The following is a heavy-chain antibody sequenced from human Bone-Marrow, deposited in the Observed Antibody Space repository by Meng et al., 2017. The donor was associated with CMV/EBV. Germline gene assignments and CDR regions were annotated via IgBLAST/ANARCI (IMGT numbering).Heavy chain of an antibody. CDR2: IYYSGST. CDR3: ARRLVRTGFYYYYYGMDV. D-gene: IGHD6-6*01. J-gene: IGHJ6*02. Sequence: GSLRLSCTVSGGSISSSSYYWGWIRQPPGKGLEWIGSIYYSGSTYYNPSLKSRVTISVDTSKNQFSLKLSSVTAADTAVYYCARRLVRTGFYYYYYGMDVWGQGTTVTVSS. CDR1: GGSISSSSYY. V-gene: IGHV4-39*01.